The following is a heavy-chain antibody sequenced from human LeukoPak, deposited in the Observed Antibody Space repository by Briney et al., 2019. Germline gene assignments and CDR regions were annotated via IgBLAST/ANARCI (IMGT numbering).Heavy chain of an antibody. J-gene: IGHJ4*02. Sequence: GGSLRLSCAASGFTFSSYAMHWVRQAPGKGLEWVAVISYDGSNKYYADSVKGRFTISRDNSKNTLYLQMNSLRAEDTAVYYCARETYDSSGYYPRTAAFDYGGQGTLVTVSS. CDR3: ARETYDSSGYYPRTAAFDY. V-gene: IGHV3-30*04. CDR1: GFTFSSYA. CDR2: ISYDGSNK. D-gene: IGHD3-22*01.